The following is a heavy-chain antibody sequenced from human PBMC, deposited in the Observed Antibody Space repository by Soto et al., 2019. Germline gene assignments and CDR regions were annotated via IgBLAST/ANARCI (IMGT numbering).Heavy chain of an antibody. J-gene: IGHJ4*02. V-gene: IGHV3-30*18. CDR2: ISYDGSNK. Sequence: QVQLVESGGGVVQPGRSLRLSCAASGFTFSSYGMHWVRQAPGKGLEWVAVISYDGSNKYYADSGKGRFTISRDNSKNTLYLHMNSLRAEDTAVYYCAKEWNRFCSGGSCYTFDYWGQGTLVTVSS. D-gene: IGHD2-15*01. CDR3: AKEWNRFCSGGSCYTFDY. CDR1: GFTFSSYG.